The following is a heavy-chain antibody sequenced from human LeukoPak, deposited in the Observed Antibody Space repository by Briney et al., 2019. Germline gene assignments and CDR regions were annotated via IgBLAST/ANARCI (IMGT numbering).Heavy chain of an antibody. V-gene: IGHV1-2*02. CDR2: INPNSGGT. Sequence: ASVKVSCKASGYTFSSYDITWVRQAPGQGLEWMGWINPNSGGTNYAQKFQGRVTMTRDTSISTAYMELSRLRSDDTAVYYCARAGLYYDFWSGYYSWGQGTLVTVSS. J-gene: IGHJ4*02. CDR1: GYTFSSYD. CDR3: ARAGLYYDFWSGYYS. D-gene: IGHD3-3*01.